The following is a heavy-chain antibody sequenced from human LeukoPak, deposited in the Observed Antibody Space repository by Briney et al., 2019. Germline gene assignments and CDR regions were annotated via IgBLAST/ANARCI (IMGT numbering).Heavy chain of an antibody. CDR1: GFTFDDYG. CDR2: INWNGGST. CDR3: ARGSGYSSSWYYFDY. Sequence: GGSLRLSCAASGFTFDDYGMSWVRHAPGKGLEWVSGINWNGGSTGYADSVKGRFTISRDNAKNSLYLQMNSLRAEDTALYYCARGSGYSSSWYYFDYWGQGTLVTVSS. D-gene: IGHD6-13*01. J-gene: IGHJ4*02. V-gene: IGHV3-20*04.